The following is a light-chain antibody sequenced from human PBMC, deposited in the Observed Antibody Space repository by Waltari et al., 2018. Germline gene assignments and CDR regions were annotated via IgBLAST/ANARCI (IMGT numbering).Light chain of an antibody. J-gene: IGKJ4*01. Sequence: ETVLTQSPVTLSVSPGERVALSCRASQGVRGFLAWYQHKPGQAPRLLVYDLSTRATGIPARFSGSGSETEFTLTISGLQSEDFAVYYCQQYGSWPLTFGGGTKVDLK. CDR3: QQYGSWPLT. V-gene: IGKV3-15*01. CDR1: QGVRGF. CDR2: DLS.